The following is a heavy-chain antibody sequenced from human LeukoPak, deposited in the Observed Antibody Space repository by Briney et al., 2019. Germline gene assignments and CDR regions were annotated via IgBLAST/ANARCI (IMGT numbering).Heavy chain of an antibody. CDR1: GYSISSGYY. V-gene: IGHV4-38-2*02. CDR3: ARAHRSITMVRGAVYFDY. Sequence: SETLSLTCTVSGYSISSGYYWGWIRQPPGKGLEWIGSIYHSGSTYYNPSLKSRVTISVDTSKNQFSLKLSSVTAADTAVYYCARAHRSITMVRGAVYFDYWGQGTLVTVSS. D-gene: IGHD3-10*01. J-gene: IGHJ4*02. CDR2: IYHSGST.